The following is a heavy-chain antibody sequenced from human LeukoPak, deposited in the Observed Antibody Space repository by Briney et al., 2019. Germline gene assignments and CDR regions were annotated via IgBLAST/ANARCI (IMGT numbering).Heavy chain of an antibody. J-gene: IGHJ4*02. Sequence: ASVKVSCKASGYSFTGYYMHWVRQAPGQGLEWMGWINPYSGGTKYAQKFQGRVTMTRDTSISTAYMELSRLRPDDTAVYYCARDLWDSSDILAGFRDWGQGTLVTVSS. D-gene: IGHD3-22*01. CDR1: GYSFTGYY. CDR2: INPYSGGT. V-gene: IGHV1-2*02. CDR3: ARDLWDSSDILAGFRD.